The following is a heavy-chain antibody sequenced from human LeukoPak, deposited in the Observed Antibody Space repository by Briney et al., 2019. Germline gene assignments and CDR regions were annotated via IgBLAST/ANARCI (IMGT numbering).Heavy chain of an antibody. CDR1: GFTFSSYA. J-gene: IGHJ4*02. Sequence: PGRSLRLSCAASGFTFSSYAMHWVRQAPGKGLEWVAVISYDGSNKYYADSVKGRFTISRDNSKNTLYLQMNSLRAEDTAVYYCARGLYGDSTLDYWGQGTLVTVSS. D-gene: IGHD4-17*01. CDR2: ISYDGSNK. V-gene: IGHV3-30-3*01. CDR3: ARGLYGDSTLDY.